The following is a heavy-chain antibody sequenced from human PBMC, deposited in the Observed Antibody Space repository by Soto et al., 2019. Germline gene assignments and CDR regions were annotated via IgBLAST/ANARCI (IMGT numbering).Heavy chain of an antibody. J-gene: IGHJ4*02. CDR2: IYFCGNT. Sequence: SETLSLTCSVSGDSINSDKYYWGWIRQPPGKGLEWIGSIYFCGNTYYNPSLQTRVTISLDKSKSQFSLKLNSVTAADSAVYFCARLEGLATISYYFDFWGQGALVTVSS. CDR3: ARLEGLATISYYFDF. CDR1: GDSINSDKYY. V-gene: IGHV4-39*01. D-gene: IGHD3-9*01.